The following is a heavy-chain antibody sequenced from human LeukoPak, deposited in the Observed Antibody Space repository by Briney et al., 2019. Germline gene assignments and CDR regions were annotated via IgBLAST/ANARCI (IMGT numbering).Heavy chain of an antibody. J-gene: IGHJ3*02. CDR2: INPNSGGT. Sequence: GASVKVSCKASGYTFTGYYMHWVRQAPGQGLEWMGWINPNSGGTNYAQKFQGRVTMTRDTSISTAYMELSRLRSDDTAVYYCAREGWFGELSNRFDAFDIWGQGTMVTVSS. V-gene: IGHV1-2*02. CDR1: GYTFTGYY. CDR3: AREGWFGELSNRFDAFDI. D-gene: IGHD3-10*01.